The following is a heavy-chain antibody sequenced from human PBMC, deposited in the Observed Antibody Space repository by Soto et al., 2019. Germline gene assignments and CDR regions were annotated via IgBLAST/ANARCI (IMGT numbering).Heavy chain of an antibody. CDR1: GDTFTGYA. CDR3: ARAVAVAADFDY. V-gene: IGHV1-3*01. CDR2: INAGNGNT. Sequence: GASVKVSCKASGDTFTGYAMHWVRQAPGQRLEWMGWINAGNGNTKYSQKFQGRVTITRDTSASTAYMELSSLRSEDTAVYYCARAVAVAADFDYWGQGTLVTVS. D-gene: IGHD6-19*01. J-gene: IGHJ4*02.